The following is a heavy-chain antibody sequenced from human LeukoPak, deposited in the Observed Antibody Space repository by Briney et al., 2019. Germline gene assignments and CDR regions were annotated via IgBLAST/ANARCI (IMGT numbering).Heavy chain of an antibody. D-gene: IGHD2-15*01. CDR2: ITGSGDTT. CDR1: GFTFSNNG. Sequence: GGSLRLSCAASGFTFSNNGMTWVRQAPGKGLEWVSLITGSGDTTLYADSVKGRFTISRDNSKNTLYLQMNSLRAEDTAVYYCATKLGYCTGGSCFFDYWGQGTLVTVSS. J-gene: IGHJ4*02. CDR3: ATKLGYCTGGSCFFDY. V-gene: IGHV3-23*01.